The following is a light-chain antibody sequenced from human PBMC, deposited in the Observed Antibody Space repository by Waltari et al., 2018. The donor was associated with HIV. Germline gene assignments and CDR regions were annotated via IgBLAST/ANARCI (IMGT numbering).Light chain of an antibody. V-gene: IGLV2-14*01. CDR3: QSYDSSLSGSV. Sequence: QSALTQPASVSGSPGQSITISCTGTSSDVGGYNYVSWYQQHPGKAPKLMIYEVSNRPSGVSNRFSGSNSGNTASLTISGLQAEDEAHYYCQSYDSSLSGSVFGGGTKLTVL. J-gene: IGLJ3*02. CDR1: SSDVGGYNY. CDR2: EVS.